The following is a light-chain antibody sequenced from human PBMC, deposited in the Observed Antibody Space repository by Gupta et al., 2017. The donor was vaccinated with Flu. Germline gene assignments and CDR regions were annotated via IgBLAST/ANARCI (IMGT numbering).Light chain of an antibody. CDR2: RNN. Sequence: QSVLTQPPSESGTPGQRVTISCSGGSSNIGSNSVYWYQQPPGTAPKLLIYRNNQRPSGVPDRFSGSKSGTSASLAISGLRSEDGADYYCAAYDDSLSGPVFGGGTKVTVL. CDR1: SSNIGSNS. V-gene: IGLV1-47*01. CDR3: AAYDDSLSGPV. J-gene: IGLJ3*02.